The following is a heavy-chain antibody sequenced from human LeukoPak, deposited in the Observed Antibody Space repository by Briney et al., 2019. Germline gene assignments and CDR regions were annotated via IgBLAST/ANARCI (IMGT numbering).Heavy chain of an antibody. J-gene: IGHJ4*02. V-gene: IGHV3-30*02. CDR3: AKISGYYPFDY. D-gene: IGHD3-22*01. CDR1: GFTFSTYG. Sequence: GGSLRLSCAASGFTFSTYGMHWVRQAPGKGLEWVAFIRYDGSHKYYTDSVRGRFTISRDNSKNTLYLQMNNLRAEDTALYYCAKISGYYPFDYWGQGTLVTVSS. CDR2: IRYDGSHK.